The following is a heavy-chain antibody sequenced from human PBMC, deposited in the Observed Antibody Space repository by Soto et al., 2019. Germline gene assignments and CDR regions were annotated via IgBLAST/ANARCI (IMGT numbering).Heavy chain of an antibody. Sequence: PRRSLRLSCAASGSTFSNAWMSWVRQAPGKGLEWVGRIKSKTDGGTTDYAAPVKGRFTISRDDSKNTLYLQMNSLKTEDTAVYYCTTTGGRAIVVVLSSMDYYYRVDLWGKGTPVTV. CDR1: GSTFSNAW. D-gene: IGHD2-2*01. J-gene: IGHJ6*03. CDR3: TTTGGRAIVVVLSSMDYYYRVDL. V-gene: IGHV3-15*01. CDR2: IKSKTDGGTT.